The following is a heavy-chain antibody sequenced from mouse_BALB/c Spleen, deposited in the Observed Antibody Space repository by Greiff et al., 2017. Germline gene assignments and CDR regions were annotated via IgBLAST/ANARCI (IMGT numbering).Heavy chain of an antibody. CDR1: GFTFSSYA. J-gene: IGHJ2*01. CDR3: ARGGDYYGN. V-gene: IGHV5-6-5*01. CDR2: ISSGGST. D-gene: IGHD1-1*01. Sequence: EVKLVESGGGLVQPGGSLKLSCAASGFTFSSYAMSWVRQTPEKRLEWVASISSGGSTYYPDSVKGRFTISRDNARNILYLQMSSLRSEDTAMYYCARGGDYYGNWGQGTTLTVSS.